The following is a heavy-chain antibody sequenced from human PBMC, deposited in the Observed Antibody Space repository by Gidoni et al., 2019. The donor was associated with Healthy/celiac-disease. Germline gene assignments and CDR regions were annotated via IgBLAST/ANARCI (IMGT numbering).Heavy chain of an antibody. CDR1: GFTFSGSA. J-gene: IGHJ4*02. Sequence: EVQLVESGGGLVQPGGSLKLSCAASGFTFSGSAMHWVRQASGKGLEWVGRIRSKANSYATAYAASVKGRFTISRDDSKNTAYLQMNSLKTEDTAVYYCTRHGGGDYGIYYFDYWGQGTLVTVSS. V-gene: IGHV3-73*02. CDR3: TRHGGGDYGIYYFDY. D-gene: IGHD4-17*01. CDR2: IRSKANSYAT.